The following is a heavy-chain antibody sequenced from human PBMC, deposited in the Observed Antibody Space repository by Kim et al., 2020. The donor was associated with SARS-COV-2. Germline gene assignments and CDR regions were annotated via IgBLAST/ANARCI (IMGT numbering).Heavy chain of an antibody. Sequence: GGSLRLSCAASGFTVSGDYMSWVRQAPGKGLEWVSVIYSDGSTYYADSVKGRFTISRDNSKNTVYLQMNSLRAEDTAVYYFARHDWFDPWGQGTLVTVSS. J-gene: IGHJ5*02. V-gene: IGHV3-53*01. CDR2: IYSDGST. CDR1: GFTVSGDY. CDR3: ARHDWFDP.